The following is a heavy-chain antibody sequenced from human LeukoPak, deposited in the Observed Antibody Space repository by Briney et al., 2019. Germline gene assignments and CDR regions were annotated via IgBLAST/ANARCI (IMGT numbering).Heavy chain of an antibody. J-gene: IGHJ4*02. D-gene: IGHD3-10*01. V-gene: IGHV3-30*18. CDR1: GFSFSSYG. CDR3: AKERDYYVSRSCDY. Sequence: PGGSLRLSCAAPGFSFSSYGMHWVRQAPGKGLGWVAVISYEGKSGYYADAVKGRFTISRDNSQNTLYLQMDSLRAEDTALYYCAKERDYYVSRSCDYWGQGTQVTVSS. CDR2: ISYEGKSG.